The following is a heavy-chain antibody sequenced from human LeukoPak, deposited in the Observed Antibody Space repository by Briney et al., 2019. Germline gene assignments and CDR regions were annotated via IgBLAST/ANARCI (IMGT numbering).Heavy chain of an antibody. CDR2: ISGSGGAT. CDR3: AKRYEAYYAMDV. Sequence: GGPLRLSGAASGFTFSSYTMTGVRRAPGKGLDWVSAISGSGGATYYTDSVKGRFTISRDNSKNTLYLQMNSLGVQDTAVYYCAKRYEAYYAMDVWGQGTTVTVSS. CDR1: GFTFSSYT. J-gene: IGHJ6*02. D-gene: IGHD2-2*01. V-gene: IGHV3-23*01.